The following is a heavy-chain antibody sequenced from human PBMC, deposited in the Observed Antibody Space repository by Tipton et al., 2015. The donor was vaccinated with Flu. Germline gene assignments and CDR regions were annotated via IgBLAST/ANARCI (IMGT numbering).Heavy chain of an antibody. D-gene: IGHD2-21*02. V-gene: IGHV3-74*01. CDR3: TRGLSPSEALDY. Sequence: SLRLSCAASGFTFSSYWMHWVRQAPGKGLVWVSRINSDGSSTSYADSVKGRFTISRDNAKNTLYLQMNSLRAEDTAVYYCTRGLSPSEALDYWGQGTLVTVSS. J-gene: IGHJ4*02. CDR2: INSDGSST. CDR1: GFTFSSYW.